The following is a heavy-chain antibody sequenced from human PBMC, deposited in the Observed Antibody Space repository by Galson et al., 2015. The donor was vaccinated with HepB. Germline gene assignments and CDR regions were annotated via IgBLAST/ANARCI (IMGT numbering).Heavy chain of an antibody. D-gene: IGHD6-19*01. CDR1: GYGFTSHW. Sequence: QSGAEVKKPGESLKISCKASGYGFTSHWIAWVRQMPGRGLEWMGIIYPGDSDARYSPSFQGHVTMSADKSIMTAYLQWSSLKASATAMYYCARRSGSGWSGSGVDYCYYGMDVWGQGTTVTVSS. V-gene: IGHV5-51*01. CDR2: IYPGDSDA. J-gene: IGHJ6*02. CDR3: ARRSGSGWSGSGVDYCYYGMDV.